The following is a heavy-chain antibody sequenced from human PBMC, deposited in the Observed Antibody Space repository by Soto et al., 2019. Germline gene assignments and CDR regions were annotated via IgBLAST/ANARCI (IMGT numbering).Heavy chain of an antibody. J-gene: IGHJ4*02. D-gene: IGHD2-15*01. CDR1: GGSISSYY. Sequence: PSETLSLTCTVSGGSISSYYWSWIRQPPGKGLEWIGYIYYSGSTNYNPSLKSRVTISVDTSKNQFSLKLSSVTAADTAVYYCARLPYCSGGSCYFDYWGQGTLVTVSS. V-gene: IGHV4-59*08. CDR2: IYYSGST. CDR3: ARLPYCSGGSCYFDY.